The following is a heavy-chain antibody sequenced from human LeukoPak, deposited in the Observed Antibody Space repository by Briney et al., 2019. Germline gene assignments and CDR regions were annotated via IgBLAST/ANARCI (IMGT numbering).Heavy chain of an antibody. V-gene: IGHV3-23*01. CDR3: AKSYDFWSGYYTAY. Sequence: GGSLRLSCAASGFTFSSYAMSWVRQAPGKGLEGVSAISGSGGSTYYADSVKGRFTISRDNSKNTLYLQMNSLRAEDTAVYYCAKSYDFWSGYYTAYWGQGTLVTVSS. CDR2: ISGSGGST. CDR1: GFTFSSYA. J-gene: IGHJ4*02. D-gene: IGHD3-3*01.